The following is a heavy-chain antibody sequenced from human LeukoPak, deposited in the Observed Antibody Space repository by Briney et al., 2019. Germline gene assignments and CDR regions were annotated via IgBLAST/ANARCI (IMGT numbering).Heavy chain of an antibody. V-gene: IGHV3-23*01. J-gene: IGHJ5*02. CDR2: ISGSGGST. CDR1: GFTFNSDA. Sequence: RRSLRLSCAASGFTFNSDAMSWVRQAPGKGLEWVSAISGSGGSTYYADSVKGRFTISRDNSKNTLYLQMNSLRAEDTAVYYCAKARFTMVQGVRGPDWFDPWGQGTLVTVSS. CDR3: AKARFTMVQGVRGPDWFDP. D-gene: IGHD3-10*01.